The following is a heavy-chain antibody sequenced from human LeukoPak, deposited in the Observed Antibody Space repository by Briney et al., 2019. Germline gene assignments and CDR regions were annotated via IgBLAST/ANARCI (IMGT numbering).Heavy chain of an antibody. CDR1: GYTFTGYY. CDR3: ARTYCTGDRCYSGGGS. D-gene: IGHD2-15*01. J-gene: IGHJ5*02. Sequence: ASVKVSCKASGYTFTGYYMHWVRQAPGQGLEWMGWINPNSGNTNYAQKLQGRVTMTTDTSTSTAYMELRSLRSDDTAVYYCARTYCTGDRCYSGGGSWGQGTLVTVSS. CDR2: INPNSGNT. V-gene: IGHV1-18*04.